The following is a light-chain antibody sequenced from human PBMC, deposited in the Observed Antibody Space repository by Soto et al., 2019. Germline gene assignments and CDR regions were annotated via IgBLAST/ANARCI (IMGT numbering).Light chain of an antibody. CDR1: QTVRNNY. J-gene: IGKJ4*01. CDR3: QQVSSYPLT. V-gene: IGKV3-20*01. Sequence: EFVLTQSPGPLSLSPGERATLSCMASQTVRNNYLAWYQQKPGQAPRLLIYDASSRATGIPDRFSGGGSGTDFTLTISRLEPEDFAVYYCQQVSSYPLTFGGGTKVDIK. CDR2: DAS.